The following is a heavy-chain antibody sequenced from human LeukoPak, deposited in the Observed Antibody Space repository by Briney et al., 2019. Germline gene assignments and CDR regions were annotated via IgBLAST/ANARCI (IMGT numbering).Heavy chain of an antibody. Sequence: GASVKVSCKASGYTFINHWMHWVRQAPGQGLEWVGLINPTCTTTLYAQKFQGRITLTRDMSATTDYMELSSLTSEDTAVYYCARDNSVGDIAWWFDPWGQGTLVTVSS. CDR2: INPTCTTT. CDR1: GYTFINHW. D-gene: IGHD1-26*01. CDR3: ARDNSVGDIAWWFDP. V-gene: IGHV1-46*01. J-gene: IGHJ5*02.